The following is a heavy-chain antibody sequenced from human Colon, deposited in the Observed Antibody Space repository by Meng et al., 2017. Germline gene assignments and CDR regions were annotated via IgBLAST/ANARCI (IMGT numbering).Heavy chain of an antibody. V-gene: IGHV4-4*02. CDR1: GVSVTSGQF. J-gene: IGHJ4*02. D-gene: IGHD6-19*01. CDR2: FHYTGPI. Sequence: QVRLPGPGRGLSKPSVPPSLTCVVSGVSVTSGQFWTWVRQPPGKGLEWIGEFHYTGPINYKPSLMSRVTISVDASRNQFSLRLTSVTAADTAVYYCAASSGWYRIDSWGQGTLVTVSS. CDR3: AASSGWYRIDS.